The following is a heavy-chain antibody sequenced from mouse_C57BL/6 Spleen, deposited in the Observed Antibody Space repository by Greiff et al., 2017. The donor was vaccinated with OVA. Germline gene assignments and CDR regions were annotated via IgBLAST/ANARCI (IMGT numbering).Heavy chain of an antibody. CDR1: GYAFSSYW. Sequence: QVQLQQSGAELVKPGASVKISCKASGYAFSSYWMNWVKQRPGKGLEWIGQIYPGDGDTNYNGKFKGKATLTADKSSSTAYMQLSSLTSEDSAVYFCARDYYGQAWFAYWGQGTLVTVSA. J-gene: IGHJ3*01. V-gene: IGHV1-80*01. D-gene: IGHD1-1*01. CDR3: ARDYYGQAWFAY. CDR2: IYPGDGDT.